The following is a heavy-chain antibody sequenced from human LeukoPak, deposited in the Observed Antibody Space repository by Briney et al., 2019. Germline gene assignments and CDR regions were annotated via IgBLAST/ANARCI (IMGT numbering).Heavy chain of an antibody. CDR1: GFIFSNYW. V-gene: IGHV3-74*01. J-gene: IGHJ4*02. D-gene: IGHD6-25*01. CDR2: INTDGSTT. CDR3: ARESEAAGTYYLDH. Sequence: GGSLRLSCAASGFIFSNYWMHWVRQVPGKGLVWVSRINTDGSTTSYADSLKGRFTISRDNAKNMVYLQMNSLRAEDTAVYYCARESEAAGTYYLDHWGQGNLVTVSS.